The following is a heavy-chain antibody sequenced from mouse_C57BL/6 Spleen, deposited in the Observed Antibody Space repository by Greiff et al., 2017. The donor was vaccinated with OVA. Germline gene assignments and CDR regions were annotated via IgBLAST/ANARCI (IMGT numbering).Heavy chain of an antibody. CDR3: APLYSNSYYAMDY. CDR1: GYTFTSYW. CDR2: IDPSDSYT. V-gene: IGHV1-59*01. D-gene: IGHD2-5*01. Sequence: QVQLQQPGAELVRPGTSVKLSCKASGYTFTSYWMHWVKQRPGQGLEWIGVIDPSDSYTTYNQKFKGKATLTVDTSSSTAYMQLSSLTSEDSSVYYCAPLYSNSYYAMDYWGQGTSVTVSS. J-gene: IGHJ4*01.